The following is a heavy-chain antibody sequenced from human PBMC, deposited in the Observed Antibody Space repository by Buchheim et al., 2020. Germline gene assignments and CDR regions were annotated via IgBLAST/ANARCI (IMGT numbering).Heavy chain of an antibody. CDR1: GFTFSSYS. Sequence: EVQLVESGGGLVKPGGSLRLSCAASGFTFSSYSMNWVRQAPGKGLEWVSSISSSSSYIYYADSVKGRFTISRDNAKNSLYLQMNSLRAEDTAVYYCARNVDTAIEGWGEITMVRGVWYDPYYYYGMDVWGQGTT. D-gene: IGHD3-10*01. CDR3: ARNVDTAIEGWGEITMVRGVWYDPYYYYGMDV. J-gene: IGHJ6*02. V-gene: IGHV3-21*01. CDR2: ISSSSSYI.